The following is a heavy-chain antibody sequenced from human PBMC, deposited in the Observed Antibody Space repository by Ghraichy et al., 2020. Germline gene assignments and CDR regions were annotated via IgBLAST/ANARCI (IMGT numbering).Heavy chain of an antibody. D-gene: IGHD4-17*01. CDR3: ARDQGGVYGDYVGFWYFDL. V-gene: IGHV4-59*01. J-gene: IGHJ2*01. Sequence: SETLSLTCTVSGGSISSYYWSWIRQPPGKGLEWIGYIYYSGSTNYNPSLKSRVTISVDTSKNQFSLKLSSVTAADTAVYYCARDQGGVYGDYVGFWYFDLWGRGTLVTVSS. CDR1: GGSISSYY. CDR2: IYYSGST.